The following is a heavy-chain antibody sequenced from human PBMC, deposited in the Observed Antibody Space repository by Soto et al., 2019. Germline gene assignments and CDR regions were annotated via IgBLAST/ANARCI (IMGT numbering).Heavy chain of an antibody. D-gene: IGHD6-6*01. CDR3: ARGSSIAGLYYVIDV. Sequence: SETLSLTCTVSGDSVTTTSYYWGWIRQPPGKGLEWIGYNYYSGITYYNPSLKSRVTISLDTSKNQFSLKLSSVTAADTAVYYCARGSSIAGLYYVIDVWGQRSTDTVSS. CDR2: NYYSGIT. J-gene: IGHJ6*02. CDR1: GDSVTTTSYY. V-gene: IGHV4-31*03.